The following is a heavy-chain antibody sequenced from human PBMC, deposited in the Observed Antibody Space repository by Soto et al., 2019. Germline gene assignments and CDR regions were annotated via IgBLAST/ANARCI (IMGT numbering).Heavy chain of an antibody. V-gene: IGHV1-2*02. CDR2: INPNSGGT. D-gene: IGHD2-15*01. Sequence: QVQLVQSGAEVKKPGASVKVSCKASAYTFTDYYVHWVRQSPGQGLEWMGWINPNSGGTTYAEKFQGRVTMTSDKSINIVYMELSSLRSDDTAVYYCARDDGQSRDIFDVWGQGTMVTVSS. CDR1: AYTFTDYY. CDR3: ARDDGQSRDIFDV. J-gene: IGHJ3*01.